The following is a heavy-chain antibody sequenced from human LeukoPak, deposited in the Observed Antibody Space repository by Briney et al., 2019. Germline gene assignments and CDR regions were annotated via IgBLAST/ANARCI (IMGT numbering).Heavy chain of an antibody. D-gene: IGHD6-13*01. V-gene: IGHV3-23*01. J-gene: IGHJ4*02. Sequence: GVSLRLFCAASGFTFTNCDMRWVPDAPQKALEWVSTISGPGGTTFYTDSVKGRFTISRDNSKTKVYLQMNSLRAEDTAIYYCAKTSRAAFGRSPFDYWGQGTLVTVSS. CDR2: ISGPGGTT. CDR1: GFTFTNCD. CDR3: AKTSRAAFGRSPFDY.